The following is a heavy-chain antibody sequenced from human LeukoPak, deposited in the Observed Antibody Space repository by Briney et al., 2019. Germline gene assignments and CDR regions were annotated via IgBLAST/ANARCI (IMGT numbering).Heavy chain of an antibody. D-gene: IGHD6-19*01. J-gene: IGHJ5*01. CDR2: ISYDGSNK. CDR3: AKDRAHSSGWFDY. CDR1: GFTFSSYG. Sequence: GGSLGLSCAASGFTFSSYGMHWVRQAPGKGLEWVAVISYDGSNKYYADSVKGRFTISRDNSKNTLYLQMNSLRAEDTAVYYCAKDRAHSSGWFDYWGQGTLVTVSS. V-gene: IGHV3-30*18.